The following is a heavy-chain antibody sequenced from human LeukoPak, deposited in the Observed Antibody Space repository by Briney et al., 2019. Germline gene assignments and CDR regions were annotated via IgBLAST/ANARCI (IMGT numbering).Heavy chain of an antibody. Sequence: PSQTLSLTCTVSGGSISSGGYYWSWIRQPPGKGLEWIGYIYHSGSTYYNPSLKSRVTISVDRSKNQFSLKLSSVTAADTAVYYCARGTYSAWYFDLWGRGTLVTVSS. V-gene: IGHV4-30-2*01. CDR1: GGSISSGGYY. D-gene: IGHD2-21*01. CDR2: IYHSGST. J-gene: IGHJ2*01. CDR3: ARGTYSAWYFDL.